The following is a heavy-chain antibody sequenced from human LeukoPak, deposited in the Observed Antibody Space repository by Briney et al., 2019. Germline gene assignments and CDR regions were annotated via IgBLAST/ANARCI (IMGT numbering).Heavy chain of an antibody. CDR1: GGSISSYY. Sequence: SETLSLTCTVSGGSISSYYWSWIRQPAGKGLEWIGRIYTSGSTNYNPSLKSRVTMSVDTSKNQFSLKLSSVTAADTAVYYCARETGQLWFGELLRWFDPWGQGTLVTVSS. D-gene: IGHD3-10*01. CDR2: IYTSGST. V-gene: IGHV4-4*07. J-gene: IGHJ5*02. CDR3: ARETGQLWFGELLRWFDP.